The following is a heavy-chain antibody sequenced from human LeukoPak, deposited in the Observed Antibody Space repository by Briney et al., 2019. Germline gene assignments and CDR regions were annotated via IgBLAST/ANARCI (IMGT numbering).Heavy chain of an antibody. J-gene: IGHJ4*02. V-gene: IGHV3-7*01. D-gene: IGHD4-23*01. CDR3: ARDRGYSTFDY. Sequence: PGGSLRLSCEASAFTFSSYWMSWARQAPGKGLEWVANMKEDGGEINYVDSVKGRFTISRDNAKNLLFLQMNSLRVEDTAVYYCARDRGYSTFDYWGQGTLVTVSS. CDR1: AFTFSSYW. CDR2: MKEDGGEI.